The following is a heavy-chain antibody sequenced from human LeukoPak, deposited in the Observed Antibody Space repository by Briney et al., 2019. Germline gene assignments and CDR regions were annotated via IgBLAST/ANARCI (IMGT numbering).Heavy chain of an antibody. V-gene: IGHV3-48*03. CDR3: ARISGGSWYDY. CDR2: ISSSGSTI. Sequence: GGSLRLSCAASGFTFSSYEMNWVRQAPGKGLEWVSYISSSGSTIYYADSVKGRFTISRDNAKNSLYLQMNSLRAEDTAVYYCARISGGSWYDYWGQGTLVTVSS. CDR1: GFTFSSYE. D-gene: IGHD6-13*01. J-gene: IGHJ4*02.